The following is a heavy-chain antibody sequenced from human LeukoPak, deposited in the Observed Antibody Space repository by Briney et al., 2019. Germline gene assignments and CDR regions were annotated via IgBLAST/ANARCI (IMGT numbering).Heavy chain of an antibody. Sequence: SVKVSCKASGYTFTSYGISWVRQAPGQGLEWMGGIIPIFGTANYAQKFQGRVTIPADESTSTAYMELSSLRSEDTAVYYCARGRMAGTYVFDSWGQGTLVTVSS. J-gene: IGHJ4*02. V-gene: IGHV1-69*13. CDR1: GYTFTSYG. D-gene: IGHD6-19*01. CDR2: IIPIFGTA. CDR3: ARGRMAGTYVFDS.